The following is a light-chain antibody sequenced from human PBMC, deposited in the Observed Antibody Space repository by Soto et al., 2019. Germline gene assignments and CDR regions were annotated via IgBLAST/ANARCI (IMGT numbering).Light chain of an antibody. CDR2: DTS. J-gene: IGKJ3*01. Sequence: DILMTQSPSTLSASVGDRVTITWRASQSVSSRLAWYQQRPGKAPKLLIYDTSSLESGIPSRFSGSGSGTEFTLTITSLQSEDFATYYCQQLHKYPPTFGRGTKVDIK. V-gene: IGKV1-5*01. CDR3: QQLHKYPPT. CDR1: QSVSSR.